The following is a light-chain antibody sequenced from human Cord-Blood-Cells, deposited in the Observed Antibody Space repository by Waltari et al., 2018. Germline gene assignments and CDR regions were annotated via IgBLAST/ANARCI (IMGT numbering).Light chain of an antibody. J-gene: IGKJ2*01. CDR3: QQSYSTPYT. CDR2: AAS. Sequence: DIQMSQSPSSLSASVGARVTITCWARQSINSYLNWYQQKPGKPPKLLIYAASSWQSGVPSRFSGSGSGTDFTLTISSLQPEDVATYYCQQSYSTPYTFGQGTKLEIK. V-gene: IGKV1-39*01. CDR1: QSINSY.